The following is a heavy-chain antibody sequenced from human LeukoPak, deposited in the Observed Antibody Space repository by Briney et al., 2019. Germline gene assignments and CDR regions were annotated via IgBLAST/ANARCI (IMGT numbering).Heavy chain of an antibody. Sequence: PSETLSLTCAVYGGSFSGYYWSWIRQPPGKGLEWIGEINHSGSTNYNPSLKSRVTISVDTSKNQFSLKLSSVTAADTAVYYCARGLEIAVARAGYFDYWGQGTLVTVSS. V-gene: IGHV4-34*01. CDR2: INHSGST. CDR1: GGSFSGYY. D-gene: IGHD6-19*01. J-gene: IGHJ4*02. CDR3: ARGLEIAVARAGYFDY.